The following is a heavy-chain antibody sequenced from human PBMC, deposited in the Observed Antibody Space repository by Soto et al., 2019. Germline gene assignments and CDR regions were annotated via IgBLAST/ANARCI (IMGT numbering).Heavy chain of an antibody. V-gene: IGHV4-34*01. J-gene: IGHJ6*03. Sequence: QVQLQQWGAGLLKPSETRSVTCAVYGGSFSGYQWSWIRQTPGKGLEWIGEINDSGNINYNPSLKSRVTVFLDTPKKQISLKLSSVTAADTAVYYCARGLILWFGELSRRGGYCYCMYVWGKGTTVIVSS. CDR1: GGSFSGYQ. CDR2: INDSGNI. CDR3: ARGLILWFGELSRRGGYCYCMYV. D-gene: IGHD3-10*01.